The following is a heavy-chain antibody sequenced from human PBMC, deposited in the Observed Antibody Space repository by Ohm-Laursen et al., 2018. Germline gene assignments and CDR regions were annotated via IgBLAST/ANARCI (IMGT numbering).Heavy chain of an antibody. Sequence: SDTLSLTCTVSGESISGYYWNWIRLPAGKGLEWIGRIYSSGNTIYNPSLKSRVTISVDTSKNQFSLKLSSVTAADTAVYYCARVSRRDGYNPLDYWGQGTLVTVSS. D-gene: IGHD5-24*01. CDR3: ARVSRRDGYNPLDY. CDR2: IYSSGNT. J-gene: IGHJ4*02. V-gene: IGHV4-4*07. CDR1: GESISGYY.